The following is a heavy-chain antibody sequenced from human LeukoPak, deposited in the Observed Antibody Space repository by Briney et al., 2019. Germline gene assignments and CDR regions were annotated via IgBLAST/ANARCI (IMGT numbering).Heavy chain of an antibody. D-gene: IGHD2-2*01. V-gene: IGHV4-30-4*08. CDR3: ARGVVVVPAAPPRWFDP. Sequence: TLSLTCGVSGYSISSGYYWSWIRQPPGKGLEWIGYIYYSGSTYYNPSLKSRVTISVDTSKNQFSLKLSSVTAADTAVYYCARGVVVVPAAPPRWFDPWGQGTLVTVSS. J-gene: IGHJ5*02. CDR1: GYSISSGYY. CDR2: IYYSGST.